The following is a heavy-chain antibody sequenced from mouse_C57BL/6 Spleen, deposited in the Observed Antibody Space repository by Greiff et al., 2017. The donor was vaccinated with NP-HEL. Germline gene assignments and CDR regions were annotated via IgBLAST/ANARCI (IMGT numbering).Heavy chain of an antibody. D-gene: IGHD1-1*01. J-gene: IGHJ4*01. V-gene: IGHV6-6*01. CDR2: IRNKANNHAT. CDR3: TAYYGYAMDY. CDR1: GFTFSDAW. Sequence: EVKLVESGGGLVQPGGSMKLSCAASGFTFSDAWMDWVRQSPEKGLEWVAEIRNKANNHATSYAESVKGRFTISRDDSKSSFYLQMNSLSAEDTGIYYCTAYYGYAMDYWGQGTSVTVSS.